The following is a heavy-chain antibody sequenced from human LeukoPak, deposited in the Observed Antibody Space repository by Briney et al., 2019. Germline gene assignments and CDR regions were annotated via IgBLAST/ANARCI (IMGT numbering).Heavy chain of an antibody. V-gene: IGHV1-8*01. D-gene: IGHD1-14*01. CDR3: ARDHLLFRQPPNWFDP. CDR2: MNPNTGNT. J-gene: IGHJ5*02. Sequence: ASVKVSCKASGYTFISYDINWVRQATGQGLEWMGWMNPNTGNTGYAQKFQGRVTMTSDTSISTAYMELSRLRSDDTAVYYCARDHLLFRQPPNWFDPWGQGTLVTVSS. CDR1: GYTFISYD.